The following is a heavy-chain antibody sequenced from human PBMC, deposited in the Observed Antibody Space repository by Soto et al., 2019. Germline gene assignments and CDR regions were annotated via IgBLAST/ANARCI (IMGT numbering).Heavy chain of an antibody. D-gene: IGHD2-8*01. J-gene: IGHJ4*02. Sequence: SETLSLTCTVSGGSVSNSNYYWGWIRQSPGKGLEWIGSVCYRGRSYSKSSVKSRVTISVDTSKNQFSLNLNSVTASDTAVYYCVSQRTSVLTQAYFDYWGPGALVTVSS. CDR1: GGSVSNSNYY. CDR2: VCYRGRS. CDR3: VSQRTSVLTQAYFDY. V-gene: IGHV4-39*01.